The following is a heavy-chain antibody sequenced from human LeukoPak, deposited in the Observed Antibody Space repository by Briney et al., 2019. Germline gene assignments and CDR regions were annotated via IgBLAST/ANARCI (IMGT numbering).Heavy chain of an antibody. J-gene: IGHJ3*02. CDR1: GYSFTSYW. CDR3: ARLMVSASSGYYWNDAFDI. D-gene: IGHD3-22*01. V-gene: IGHV5-51*01. Sequence: PGESLKISCKGSGYSFTSYWIGWVRQMPGKGLEWMGIIYPGDSDTRYSPSFQGQVTISADKSISTAYLQWSSLKASDTAMYYCARLMVSASSGYYWNDAFDIWGQGTMVTVSS. CDR2: IYPGDSDT.